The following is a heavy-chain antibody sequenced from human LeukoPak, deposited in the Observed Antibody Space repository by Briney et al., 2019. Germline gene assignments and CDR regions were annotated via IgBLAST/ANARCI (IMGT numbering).Heavy chain of an antibody. V-gene: IGHV1-69*05. J-gene: IGHJ4*02. CDR3: ARPRMVPAATEDFYFDY. CDR2: IIPIFGTA. Sequence: SVKVSCMASGGTFSSYAISWVRQAPGQGLEWMGRIIPIFGTANYAQKFQGRVTITTDESTSTAYMELSSLRSEDTAVYYCARPRMVPAATEDFYFDYWGQGTLVTVSS. D-gene: IGHD2-2*01. CDR1: GGTFSSYA.